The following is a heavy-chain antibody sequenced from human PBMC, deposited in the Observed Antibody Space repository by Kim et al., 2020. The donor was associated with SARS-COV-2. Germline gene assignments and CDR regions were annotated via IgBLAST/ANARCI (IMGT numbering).Heavy chain of an antibody. V-gene: IGHV4-59*09. J-gene: IGHJ4*02. Sequence: YNPSRKSRVTISVDTSKNQFSLKLSSVTAADTAVYYCAGGLRWFPPEIDYWGQGTLVTVSS. D-gene: IGHD4-17*01. CDR3: AGGLRWFPPEIDY.